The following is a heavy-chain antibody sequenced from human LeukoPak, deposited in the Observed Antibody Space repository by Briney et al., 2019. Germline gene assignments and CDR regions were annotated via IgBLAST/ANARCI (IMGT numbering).Heavy chain of an antibody. Sequence: GESLQISCKGSGYSFTSYWIGWVRQMPGKGLEWMGIIYPGDSDTRYSPSFQGQVTISADKSISTAYLQWSSLKASDTAMYYCARITMVRGVIRWFDPWGQGTLVTVSS. CDR3: ARITMVRGVIRWFDP. CDR2: IYPGDSDT. D-gene: IGHD3-10*01. CDR1: GYSFTSYW. J-gene: IGHJ5*02. V-gene: IGHV5-51*01.